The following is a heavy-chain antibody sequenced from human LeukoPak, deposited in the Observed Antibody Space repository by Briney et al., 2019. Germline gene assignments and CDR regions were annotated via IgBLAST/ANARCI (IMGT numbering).Heavy chain of an antibody. Sequence: SETLSLTCTVSGGSISTSSYYWGWIRQPPGRGLEWIGSIYHSRSTYYNASLKSRATISADTSKNQFSLKLSSVTAADTAVYYCARHRWMEVYGSGSYYVDYWGQGTLVTVSS. D-gene: IGHD3-10*01. V-gene: IGHV4-39*01. CDR3: ARHRWMEVYGSGSYYVDY. CDR1: GGSISTSSYY. CDR2: IYHSRST. J-gene: IGHJ4*02.